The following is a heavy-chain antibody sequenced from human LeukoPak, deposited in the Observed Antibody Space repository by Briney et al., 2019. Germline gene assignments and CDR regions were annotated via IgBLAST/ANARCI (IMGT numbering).Heavy chain of an antibody. V-gene: IGHV3-9*01. J-gene: IGHJ2*01. CDR2: ITWNSGDI. D-gene: IGHD6-13*01. CDR3: AKAFSSTWYWYFDL. CDR1: GFSFDDYA. Sequence: GGSLRLSCAASGFSFDDYAMHWVRQAPGKGLEWVSGITWNSGDIDYADSVKGRFIISRDNAKNSLFLQMNSLRPEDTALYYCAKAFSSTWYWYFDLWGRGTLVTVSS.